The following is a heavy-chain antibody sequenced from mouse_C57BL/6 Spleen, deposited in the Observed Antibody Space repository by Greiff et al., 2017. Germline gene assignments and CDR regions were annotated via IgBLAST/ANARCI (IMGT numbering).Heavy chain of an antibody. CDR3: ARGGYGSSYGY. CDR1: GYAFSSYW. V-gene: IGHV1-80*01. D-gene: IGHD1-1*01. Sequence: VQLQESGAELVKPGASVKISCKASGYAFSSYWMNWVKQRPGTGLEWIGQIYPGDGDTNYNGKFKGKATLTADKSSSTAYMQLSSLTSEDSAVYFCARGGYGSSYGYWGQGTTLTVSS. J-gene: IGHJ2*01. CDR2: IYPGDGDT.